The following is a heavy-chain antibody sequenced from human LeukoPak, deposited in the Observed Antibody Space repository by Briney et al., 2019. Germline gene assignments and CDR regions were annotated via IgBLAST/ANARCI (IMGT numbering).Heavy chain of an antibody. CDR2: ISYDGSNK. Sequence: RGSLRLSCAASGFTFSSYAMNWVRQAPGKGLERVAVISYDGSNKYYADSVKGRFTISRDNSKNTLYLQMNSLRAEDTAVYYCARDETSSSWYNAIYFQHWGQGTLVTVSS. CDR3: ARDETSSSWYNAIYFQH. V-gene: IGHV3-30-3*01. CDR1: GFTFSSYA. J-gene: IGHJ1*01. D-gene: IGHD6-13*01.